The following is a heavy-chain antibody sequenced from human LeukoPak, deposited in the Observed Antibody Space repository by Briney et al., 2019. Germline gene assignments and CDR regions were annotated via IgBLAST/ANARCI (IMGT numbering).Heavy chain of an antibody. CDR3: ARDSGHGGIFDF. CDR2: IYQDGSEK. J-gene: IGHJ4*02. D-gene: IGHD3-16*01. Sequence: PGGSLRLSCEVSGFTFSTSWMTWVRKAPRKGLEWVANIYQDGSEKYYVDSLKGRFTISRDNAKNSLYLQMNSLRAEDTAVYYCARDSGHGGIFDFWGQGTLVTVSS. CDR1: GFTFSTSW. V-gene: IGHV3-7*01.